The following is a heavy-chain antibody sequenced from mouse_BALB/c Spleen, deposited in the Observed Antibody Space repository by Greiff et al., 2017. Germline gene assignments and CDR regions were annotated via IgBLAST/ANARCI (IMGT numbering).Heavy chain of an antibody. V-gene: IGHV2-9*02. CDR1: GFSLTSYG. CDR2: IWAGGST. CDR3: AREGVGYGGDAMDY. J-gene: IGHJ4*01. D-gene: IGHD2-14*01. Sequence: VMLVESGPGLVAPSQSLSITCTVSGFSLTSYGVHWVRQPPGKGLEWLGVIWAGGSTNYNSALMSRLSISKDNSKSQVFLKMNSLQTDDTAMYYCAREGVGYGGDAMDYWGQGTSVTVSS.